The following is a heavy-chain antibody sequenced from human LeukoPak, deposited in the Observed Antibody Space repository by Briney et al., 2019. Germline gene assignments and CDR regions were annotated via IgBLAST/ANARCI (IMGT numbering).Heavy chain of an antibody. Sequence: PSETLSLTCAVYGGSFSGYYWSWIRQPPGKGLEWVANIKTDGSEKYYVDSVKGRFTISRDNAKNSLYLQMNSLRAEDTAVYYCARDYTGYFPWGQGTLVIVSS. CDR1: GGSFSGYY. J-gene: IGHJ5*02. CDR3: ARDYTGYFP. CDR2: IKTDGSEK. V-gene: IGHV3-7*03. D-gene: IGHD3-9*01.